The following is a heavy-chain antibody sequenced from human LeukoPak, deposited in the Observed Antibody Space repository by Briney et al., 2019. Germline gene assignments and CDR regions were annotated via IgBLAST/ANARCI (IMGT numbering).Heavy chain of an antibody. Sequence: SKTLSLTCAVYGGSFSGYYWSWIRQPPGKGLEWIGEINHSGSTNYIPSLKSRVTISVDTSKNQFSLKLSSVTAADTAVYYCAREDYDSLLWGQGTLVTVSS. CDR3: AREDYDSLL. V-gene: IGHV4-34*01. J-gene: IGHJ4*02. CDR2: INHSGST. CDR1: GGSFSGYY. D-gene: IGHD3-22*01.